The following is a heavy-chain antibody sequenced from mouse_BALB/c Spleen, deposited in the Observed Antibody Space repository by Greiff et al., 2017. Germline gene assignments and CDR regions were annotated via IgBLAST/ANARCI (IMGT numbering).Heavy chain of an antibody. CDR1: GFSLTSYC. D-gene: IGHD2-4*01. Sequence: VKVVESGPGLVAPSQSLSITCTVSGFSLTSYCVHWVRQPPGKGLEWLGVIWAGGSTNYNSALMSRLSISKDNSKSQVFLKMNSLQTDDTAMYYCASGYDYEVDDWGQGTLGTVSA. J-gene: IGHJ3*01. CDR3: ASGYDYEVDD. V-gene: IGHV2-9*02. CDR2: IWAGGST.